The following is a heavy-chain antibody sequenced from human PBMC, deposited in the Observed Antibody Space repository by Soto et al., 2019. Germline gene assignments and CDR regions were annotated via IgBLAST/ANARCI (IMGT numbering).Heavy chain of an antibody. D-gene: IGHD3-10*01. Sequence: ASLKVSCKASGYTFLNHDINWVRQAPGQGLEWMGWMVPDSGRTGYAKKYQGRVTMTRNTSTSTAYMELNSLTNEDTAVYYCARGDQFGFGVDYWGQ. CDR1: GYTFLNHD. V-gene: IGHV1-8*01. J-gene: IGHJ4*01. CDR2: MVPDSGRT. CDR3: ARGDQFGFGVDY.